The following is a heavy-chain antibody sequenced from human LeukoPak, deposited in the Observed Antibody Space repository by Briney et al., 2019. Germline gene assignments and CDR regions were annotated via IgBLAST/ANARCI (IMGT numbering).Heavy chain of an antibody. Sequence: GASVKVSCKASGYTFTGYYMHWVRQAPGQGLEWMGWINPNSGGTNYAQKFQGRVTMTRDTSISTAYMELSRLRSDDTAVYYCARDWSCSSTSCSYYYYYYMEVWGKGTTVTISS. D-gene: IGHD2-2*01. J-gene: IGHJ6*03. CDR2: INPNSGGT. CDR1: GYTFTGYY. V-gene: IGHV1-2*02. CDR3: ARDWSCSSTSCSYYYYYYMEV.